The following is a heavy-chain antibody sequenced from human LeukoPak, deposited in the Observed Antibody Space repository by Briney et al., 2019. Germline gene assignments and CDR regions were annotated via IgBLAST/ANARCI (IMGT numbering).Heavy chain of an antibody. V-gene: IGHV1-18*01. CDR3: ASASLGASVI. CDR2: ISAYNGNT. J-gene: IGHJ3*02. CDR1: GYTFTTYG. Sequence: ASVKVSCKSTGYTFTTYGITWVQQAPGQGLEWMGWISAYNGNTNYAQKLQGRVTMTTDTSTSTAYMELRSLRSDDTAVYYCASASLGASVIWGQGTMVTVSS. D-gene: IGHD1-26*01.